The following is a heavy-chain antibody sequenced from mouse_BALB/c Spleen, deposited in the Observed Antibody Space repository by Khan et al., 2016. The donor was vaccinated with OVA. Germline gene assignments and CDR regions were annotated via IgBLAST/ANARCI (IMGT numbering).Heavy chain of an antibody. CDR1: GFTFSTYG. CDR3: ARLAYYYDSEGFAY. D-gene: IGHD1-1*01. Sequence: EVELVESGGDLVKPGGSLKLSCAASGFTFSTYGMSWVRQTPDKRLEWVATISSGGSYTYYPDNVKGRFNISRDNAKNTLYLQMSSLQSEDTAMYYCARLAYYYDSEGFAYWGQGTLVTVSA. V-gene: IGHV5-6*01. CDR2: ISSGGSYT. J-gene: IGHJ3*01.